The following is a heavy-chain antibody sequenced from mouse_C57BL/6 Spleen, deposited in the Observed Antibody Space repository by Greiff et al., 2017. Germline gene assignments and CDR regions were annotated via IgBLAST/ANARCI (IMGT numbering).Heavy chain of an antibody. D-gene: IGHD1-1*01. CDR1: GYTFTDYY. V-gene: IGHV1-26*01. J-gene: IGHJ1*03. CDR3: ARSTVPPYWYFDV. CDR2: INPNNGGT. Sequence: VQLKQSGPELVKPGASVKISCKASGYTFTDYYMNWVKQSHGKSLEWIGDINPNNGGTSYNQKFKGKATLTVDKSSSTAYMELRSLTSEDSAVYYCARSTVPPYWYFDVWGTGTTVTVSS.